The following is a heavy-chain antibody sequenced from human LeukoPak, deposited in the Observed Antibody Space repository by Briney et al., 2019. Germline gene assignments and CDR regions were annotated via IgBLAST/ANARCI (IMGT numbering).Heavy chain of an antibody. V-gene: IGHV1-46*01. Sequence: ASVKVSCKASGYTFTSYYIHWVRQAPGQGLEWMGIIYPSGGTTTKYAQKFQGRVTMTRDTSTSTVYMELTSLRSDDTAVFYCARHLGTCNGGSCYSAPDYWGQGTLVTVSS. D-gene: IGHD2-15*01. CDR1: GYTFTSYY. CDR3: ARHLGTCNGGSCYSAPDY. CDR2: IYPSGGTTT. J-gene: IGHJ4*02.